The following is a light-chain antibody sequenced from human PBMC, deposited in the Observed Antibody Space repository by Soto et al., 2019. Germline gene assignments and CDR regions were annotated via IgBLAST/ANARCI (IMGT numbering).Light chain of an antibody. CDR1: INDVGGYNY. V-gene: IGLV2-8*01. J-gene: IGLJ1*01. CDR3: MSYAGGNRLV. CDR2: QVT. Sequence: QSALTQPPSASGSPGQSVTISCAGTINDVGGYNYVSWYQQHPGKVPQLMIYQVTKRPSGVPDRFSASKSDTTASLTISGLQAEDEVDYYCMSYAGGNRLVFGTGTKLTVL.